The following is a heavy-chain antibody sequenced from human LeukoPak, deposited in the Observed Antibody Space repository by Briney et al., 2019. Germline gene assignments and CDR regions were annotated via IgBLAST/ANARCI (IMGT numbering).Heavy chain of an antibody. J-gene: IGHJ4*02. D-gene: IGHD6-6*01. CDR3: ARDGMWDSSSPAFDY. Sequence: ASVKVSCKASGYTFTNYGITWVRQAPGQGLEWMGWISAYDGNTYYAQNLQDRVTMTTDTSTSTAYMELRSLRSDDTAVYYCARDGMWDSSSPAFDYWGQGTLATVSS. CDR1: GYTFTNYG. CDR2: ISAYDGNT. V-gene: IGHV1-18*01.